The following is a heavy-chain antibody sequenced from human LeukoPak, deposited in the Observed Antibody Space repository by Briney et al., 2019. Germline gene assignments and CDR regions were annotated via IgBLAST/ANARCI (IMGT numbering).Heavy chain of an antibody. CDR2: INPNSGGT. CDR3: ARDTPRELERDRVDP. J-gene: IGHJ5*02. Sequence: ASVKVSFKASGYTFTGYYMHWVRQAPGQGLEWMGWINPNSGGTNYAQKFQGRVTMTRDTSISTAYMELSRLRSDDTAVYYCARDTPRELERDRVDPWGQGTLVTVSS. V-gene: IGHV1-2*02. CDR1: GYTFTGYY. D-gene: IGHD1-1*01.